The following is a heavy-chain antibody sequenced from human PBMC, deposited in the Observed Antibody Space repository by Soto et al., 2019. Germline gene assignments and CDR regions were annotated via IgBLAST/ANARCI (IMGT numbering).Heavy chain of an antibody. CDR1: GFIFSDYY. CDR3: ARDHGGGGLTLEY. V-gene: IGHV3-11*01. J-gene: IGHJ4*02. CDR2: ISNSGRIT. Sequence: QVHLEESGGGLVKPGGSLRLSCTASGFIFSDYYMSWIRQAPGKGLEWVSDISNSGRITHHADSVERRFTISRDNAKESLYLQRNSLRPEDSAIYYCARDHGGGGLTLEYWAQGTLVTVSS. D-gene: IGHD3-16*01.